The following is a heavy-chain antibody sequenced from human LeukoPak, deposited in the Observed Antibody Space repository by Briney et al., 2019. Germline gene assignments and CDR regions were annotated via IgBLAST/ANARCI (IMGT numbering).Heavy chain of an antibody. CDR3: AKDEGLYYYYGMDV. CDR1: GFNFKIYA. CDR2: ITGSGAST. V-gene: IGHV3-23*01. J-gene: IGHJ6*02. Sequence: GGSLRLSCAASGFNFKIYAMSWVRQAPGKGLEWVSTITGSGASTYYADSVKGRFTISRDNSKNTLFLQMNSLRAEDTALYYCAKDEGLYYYYGMDVWGQGTTVTVSS.